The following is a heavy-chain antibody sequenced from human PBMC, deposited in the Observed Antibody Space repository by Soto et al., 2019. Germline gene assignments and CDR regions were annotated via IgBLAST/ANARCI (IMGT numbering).Heavy chain of an antibody. CDR3: AKDQEIAVAGTGGGYYYYGMDV. CDR2: ISYDGSNK. J-gene: IGHJ6*02. Sequence: GGSLRLSCAASGFTFSSYGMHWVRQAPGKGLEWVAVISYDGSNKYYADSVKGRFTISRDNSKNTLYLQMNSLRAEDTAVYYCAKDQEIAVAGTGGGYYYYGMDVWGQGTTVTVSS. D-gene: IGHD6-19*01. V-gene: IGHV3-30*18. CDR1: GFTFSSYG.